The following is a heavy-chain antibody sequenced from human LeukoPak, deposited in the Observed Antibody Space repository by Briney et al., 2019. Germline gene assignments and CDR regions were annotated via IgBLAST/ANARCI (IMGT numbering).Heavy chain of an antibody. Sequence: SETLSLTCDVSGVSIQSYWWSWVRKPAGKGLEWIGRIYTIGRTNYSPSFQSRVTMSIDVSSNQFSLTLRSVTAADTAVYYCARSGYTISAYHSDFWGQGAPVTVSS. CDR3: ARSGYTISAYHSDF. CDR2: IYTIGRT. CDR1: GVSIQSYW. V-gene: IGHV4-4*07. D-gene: IGHD5-18*01. J-gene: IGHJ4*02.